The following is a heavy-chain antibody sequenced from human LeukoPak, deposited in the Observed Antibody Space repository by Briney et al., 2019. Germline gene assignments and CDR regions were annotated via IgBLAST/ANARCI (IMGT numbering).Heavy chain of an antibody. Sequence: GGSLRLSCAASGFSFSSYSMNWVRQAPGKGLEWVSYISHTGSTMSYADSVKGRFTISRDNSKNTLYLQMNSLRAEDTAVYYCAREWTCNGGSCYFSLDYWGQGTLVTVSS. CDR1: GFSFSSYS. CDR3: AREWTCNGGSCYFSLDY. J-gene: IGHJ4*02. CDR2: ISHTGSTM. D-gene: IGHD2-15*01. V-gene: IGHV3-48*01.